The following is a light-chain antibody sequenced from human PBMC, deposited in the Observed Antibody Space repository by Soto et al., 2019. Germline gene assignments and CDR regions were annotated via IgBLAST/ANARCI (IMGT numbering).Light chain of an antibody. CDR2: KAS. Sequence: DIQMTQSPSTLSASVGDRVNITCRASQSISSWLAWYQQKPGKAPKLLIYKASSLESGVPSRFSGSGSGTEFTLTISSLQPDDFATYYCQQYNSSFGGGTKVDIK. CDR1: QSISSW. J-gene: IGKJ4*01. CDR3: QQYNSS. V-gene: IGKV1-5*03.